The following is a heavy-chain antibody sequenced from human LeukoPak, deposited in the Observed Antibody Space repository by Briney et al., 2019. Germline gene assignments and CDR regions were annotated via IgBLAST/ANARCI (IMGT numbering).Heavy chain of an antibody. CDR1: GGSISSGSYY. CDR2: IYTSGST. D-gene: IGHD3-3*01. CDR3: ARGPRITIFGVVMANDAFDI. Sequence: PSQTLSLTCTVSGGSISSGSYYWSWIRQSAGKGLEWIGRIYTSGSTNYNPSLKSRVTISVDTSKNQFSLNLSSVTAADTAVYYCARGPRITIFGVVMANDAFDIWGQGTMVTVSS. V-gene: IGHV4-61*02. J-gene: IGHJ3*02.